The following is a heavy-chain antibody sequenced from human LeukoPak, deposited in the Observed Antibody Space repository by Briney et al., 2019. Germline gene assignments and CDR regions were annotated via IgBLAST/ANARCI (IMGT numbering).Heavy chain of an antibody. J-gene: IGHJ4*02. CDR2: ISGSGGST. CDR3: AKDQRDSSGWCLTPGDY. Sequence: GGSLRLSCAASGFTFSSYAMSWVRQAPGKGLEWVSAISGSGGSTYYADSVKGRFTISRDNSKNTLYLQMNSLRAEDTAVYYRAKDQRDSSGWCLTPGDYWGQGTLVTVSS. V-gene: IGHV3-23*01. CDR1: GFTFSSYA. D-gene: IGHD6-19*01.